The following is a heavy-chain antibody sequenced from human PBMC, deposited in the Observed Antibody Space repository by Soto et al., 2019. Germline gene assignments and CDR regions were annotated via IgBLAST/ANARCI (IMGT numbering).Heavy chain of an antibody. D-gene: IGHD3-22*01. J-gene: IGHJ6*02. V-gene: IGHV3-33*01. CDR3: ARSLGRPDSSGYSAYYYYYGMDV. CDR1: GFTFSSYG. Sequence: GGSLRLSCAASGFTFSSYGMHWVRQAPGKGLEWVAVIWYDGSNKYYADSVKGRFTISRDNSKNTLYLQMNSLRAEDTAVYYCARSLGRPDSSGYSAYYYYYGMDVWGQGTTVTVSS. CDR2: IWYDGSNK.